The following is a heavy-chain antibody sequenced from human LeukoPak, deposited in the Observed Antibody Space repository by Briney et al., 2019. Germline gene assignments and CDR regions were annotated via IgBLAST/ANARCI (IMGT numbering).Heavy chain of an antibody. CDR2: ISWNSGSI. D-gene: IGHD6-13*01. V-gene: IGHV3-9*01. CDR3: AKDRAAAGPDAFDI. Sequence: GRSLRLSCAASGFTFDDYAMHWVRQAPGKGLEWVSGISWNSGSIGYADSVKGRFTISRDNAKNSLYLQMNSLRAEDTALYYCAKDRAAAGPDAFDIWGRGTMVTVSS. CDR1: GFTFDDYA. J-gene: IGHJ3*02.